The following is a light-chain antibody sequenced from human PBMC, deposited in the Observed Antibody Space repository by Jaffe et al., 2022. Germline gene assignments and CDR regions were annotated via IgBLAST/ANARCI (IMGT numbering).Light chain of an antibody. CDR2: GES. CDR1: SLRSYS. Sequence: SSELTQDPAVSVALGQTARITCQGDSLRSYSPSWYQQKPGQVPVVVLYGESNGPSQISDRLSASTSGDTASLTITGAQAEDEADYYCSCRDSSGTHVTFGGGTRLTVL. CDR3: SCRDSSGTHVT. J-gene: IGLJ2*01. V-gene: IGLV3-19*01.